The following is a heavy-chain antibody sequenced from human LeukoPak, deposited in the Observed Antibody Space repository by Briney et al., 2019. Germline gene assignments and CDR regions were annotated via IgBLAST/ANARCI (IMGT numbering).Heavy chain of an antibody. Sequence: GGSLRLSCEASGFSFSSYWMHWVRQAPGKGPVWVSFIQTDGRTTRYADSVTGRFTISRDNAKNTLFLQMNSLRAEDTAVYYCVRGANDAFDIWGQGTMVTVSS. CDR2: IQTDGRTT. CDR3: VRGANDAFDI. CDR1: GFSFSSYW. J-gene: IGHJ3*02. V-gene: IGHV3-74*01.